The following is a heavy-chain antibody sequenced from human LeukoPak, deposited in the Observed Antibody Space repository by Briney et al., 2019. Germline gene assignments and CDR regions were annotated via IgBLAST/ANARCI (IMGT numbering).Heavy chain of an antibody. D-gene: IGHD3-10*01. Sequence: GGSLRLSCAASGFTFSDYYMSWIRQAPGEGLEWVSYISSSGSTIYYADSVKGRFTISRDNAKNSLYLQMNSLRAEDTAVYYCARRGTGELFWYFDLWGRGTLVTVSP. CDR2: ISSSGSTI. CDR1: GFTFSDYY. CDR3: ARRGTGELFWYFDL. J-gene: IGHJ2*01. V-gene: IGHV3-11*01.